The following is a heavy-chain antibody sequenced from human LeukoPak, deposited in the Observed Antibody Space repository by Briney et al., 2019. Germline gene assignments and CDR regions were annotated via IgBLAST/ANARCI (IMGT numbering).Heavy chain of an antibody. CDR3: ARNNNYYGDPGWFDP. D-gene: IGHD3-10*01. Sequence: GGSLRLSCAASGFTFSSYEMNWVRQAPGKGLEWVSYISSSGSTIYYADSVKGRFTISRDNAKNSLYLQMNSLRAEDTAVYYCARNNNYYGDPGWFDPWGQGILVTVSS. CDR2: ISSSGSTI. J-gene: IGHJ5*02. CDR1: GFTFSSYE. V-gene: IGHV3-48*03.